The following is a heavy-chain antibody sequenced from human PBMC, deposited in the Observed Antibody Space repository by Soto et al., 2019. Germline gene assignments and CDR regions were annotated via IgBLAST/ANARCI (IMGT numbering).Heavy chain of an antibody. CDR2: ISSSSSYI. J-gene: IGHJ4*02. Sequence: GGSLRLSCAASGFTFSSYSMNWVRQAPGKGLEWVSSISSSSSYIYYADSMKGRFTISRDNAKNSLYLQMNSLRAEDTAVYYCARGDRVAAADWLSDYWGQGTLVTVSS. D-gene: IGHD6-13*01. V-gene: IGHV3-21*01. CDR1: GFTFSSYS. CDR3: ARGDRVAAADWLSDY.